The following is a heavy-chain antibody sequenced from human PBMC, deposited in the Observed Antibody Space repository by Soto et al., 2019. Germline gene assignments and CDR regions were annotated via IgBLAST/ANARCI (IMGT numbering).Heavy chain of an antibody. J-gene: IGHJ4*02. D-gene: IGHD5-12*01. CDR1: GGTFSSYA. V-gene: IGHV1-69*06. CDR3: ARDIYSGSGFDY. CDR2: IIPIFGTA. Sequence: SVKVSCKASGGTFSSYAISWVRRAPGQGLEWMGGIIPIFGTANYAQKLQGRVTITADKSTSTAYMELSSLRSEDTAVYYCARDIYSGSGFDYRGQGTLVTVSS.